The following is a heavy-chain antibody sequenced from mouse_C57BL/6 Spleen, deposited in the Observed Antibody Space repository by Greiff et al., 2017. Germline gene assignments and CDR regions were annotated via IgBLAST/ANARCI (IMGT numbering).Heavy chain of an antibody. J-gene: IGHJ1*03. CDR1: GYTFTGYW. CDR3: ARKRATTTQGYFDV. D-gene: IGHD3-1*01. CDR2: ILPGSGST. V-gene: IGHV1-9*01. Sequence: QVQLKQSGAELMKPGASVKLSCKATGYTFTGYWIERVKQRPGHGLEWIGEILPGSGSTNYNEKFKDKATFTADTSSNTAYLQLSSLTTEDSAIYYCARKRATTTQGYFDVWGTGTTVTVSS.